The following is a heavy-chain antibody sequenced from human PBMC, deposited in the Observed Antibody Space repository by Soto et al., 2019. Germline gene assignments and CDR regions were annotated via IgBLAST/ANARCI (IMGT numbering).Heavy chain of an antibody. CDR2: INAGNGNT. CDR1: GYTFTSYA. Sequence: QVQLVQSGAEVKKPGASVKVSCKASGYTFTSYAIHWVRQAPGQRLEWMGWINAGNGNTKYSQKFQGRVTITRDTPARTAYRELSSLNSDDPVVFSWPRALYTPSDYWAQETLVTVSS. V-gene: IGHV1-3*01. J-gene: IGHJ4*02. CDR3: PRALYTPSDY. D-gene: IGHD2-2*02.